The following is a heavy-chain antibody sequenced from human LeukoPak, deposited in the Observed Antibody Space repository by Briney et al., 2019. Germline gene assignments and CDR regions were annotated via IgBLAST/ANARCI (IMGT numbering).Heavy chain of an antibody. D-gene: IGHD1-26*01. CDR1: GYTLTELS. Sequence: GASVKVSCKVSGYTLTELSMHWVRQAPGKGLEWMGGFDPEDGETIYAQKFQGRVTMTEDTSTDTAYMELGSLRSEDTAVYCCATGDWGGSYVFDYWGQGTLVTVSS. V-gene: IGHV1-24*01. CDR3: ATGDWGGSYVFDY. CDR2: FDPEDGET. J-gene: IGHJ4*02.